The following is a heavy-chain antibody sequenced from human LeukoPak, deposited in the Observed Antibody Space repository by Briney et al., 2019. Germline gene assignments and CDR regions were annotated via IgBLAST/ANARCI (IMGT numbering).Heavy chain of an antibody. CDR3: ARVRPAGYDILTGQPKKAVNWFDP. J-gene: IGHJ5*02. Sequence: KPSETLSLTCTVSGYSISSGYYWGWIRQPPGKGLEWIGSIYHSGSTYYNPSLKSRVTISVDTSKNQFSLKLSSVTAADTAVYYCARVRPAGYDILTGQPKKAVNWFDPWGQGTLVTVSS. CDR1: GYSISSGYY. V-gene: IGHV4-38-2*02. CDR2: IYHSGST. D-gene: IGHD3-9*01.